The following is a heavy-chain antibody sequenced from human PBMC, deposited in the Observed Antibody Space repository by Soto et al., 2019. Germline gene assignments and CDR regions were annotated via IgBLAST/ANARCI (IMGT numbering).Heavy chain of an antibody. J-gene: IGHJ6*02. Sequence: GASVKVSCKASGFTFTSSAVQWVRQARGQRLEWIGWIVVGSGNTNYAQKFQERVTITRDMSTSTAYMELSSLRSEDTAVYYCAADPGTTVTTYYYYGMDVWGQGTTVTVSS. D-gene: IGHD4-17*01. CDR2: IVVGSGNT. CDR1: GFTFTSSA. CDR3: AADPGTTVTTYYYYGMDV. V-gene: IGHV1-58*01.